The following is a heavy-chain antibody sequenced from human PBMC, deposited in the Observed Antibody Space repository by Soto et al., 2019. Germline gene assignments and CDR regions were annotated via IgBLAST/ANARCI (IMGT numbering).Heavy chain of an antibody. CDR2: IFYSGSTTY. J-gene: IGHJ4*02. V-gene: IGHV4-59*11. CDR1: GGSISGHY. CDR3: ARVGSSGWSPDY. D-gene: IGHD6-19*01. Sequence: LSLTCTVSGGSISGHYWIWIRQPPGEGMEWIGYIFYSGSTTYNNNPSLKSRVTISVDTSKNQFSLSLSSVTAADTAVYYCARVGSSGWSPDYWGQGTLVTVSS.